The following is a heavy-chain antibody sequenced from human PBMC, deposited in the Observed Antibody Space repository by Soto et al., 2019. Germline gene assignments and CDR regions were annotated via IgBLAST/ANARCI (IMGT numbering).Heavy chain of an antibody. CDR1: GGSFSGYY. V-gene: IGHV4-34*01. J-gene: IGHJ5*02. Sequence: QVQLQQWGAGLLKPSETMSLTCAVYGGSFSGYYWSWIRQPPGKGLERNGEISHSGSINYNPSLRGRVTILVDTCKNQFYLKQSSVTAADTAVYDWARSREPNSVVVPAENWFDPLGQGNLVTVSS. D-gene: IGHD2-2*01. CDR3: ARSREPNSVVVPAENWFDP. CDR2: ISHSGSI.